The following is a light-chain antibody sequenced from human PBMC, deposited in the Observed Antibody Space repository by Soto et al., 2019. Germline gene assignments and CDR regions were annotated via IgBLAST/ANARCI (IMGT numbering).Light chain of an antibody. V-gene: IGLV2-8*01. CDR3: HYYAGSNTWV. Sequence: QSALTQPPSASGSPGQSVTISCTGTSSDGGGYNYVSGYQQHPGKAPKLMIYEVSKRPSGVPDRFSGSKSGNTASLTVSGLQAEDEADYYCHYYAGSNTWVFGGGTKPTVL. J-gene: IGLJ3*02. CDR2: EVS. CDR1: SSDGGGYNY.